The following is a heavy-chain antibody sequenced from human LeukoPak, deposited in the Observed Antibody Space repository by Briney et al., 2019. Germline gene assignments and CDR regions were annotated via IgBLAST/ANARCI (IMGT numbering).Heavy chain of an antibody. Sequence: ASAKVSCKASGYTFTSYGISWVRQAPGQGLEWMGWINPNSGGTNYAQKFQGRVTMTRDTSISTAYMELSRLRSDDTAVYYCAIEYYYDSSGYCYFDYWGQGTLVTVSS. D-gene: IGHD3-22*01. CDR2: INPNSGGT. CDR1: GYTFTSYG. CDR3: AIEYYYDSSGYCYFDY. J-gene: IGHJ4*02. V-gene: IGHV1-2*02.